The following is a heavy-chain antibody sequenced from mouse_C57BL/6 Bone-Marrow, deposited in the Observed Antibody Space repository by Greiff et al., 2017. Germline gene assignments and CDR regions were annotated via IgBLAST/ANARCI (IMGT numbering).Heavy chain of an antibody. V-gene: IGHV3-6*01. CDR3: ASDSNYGFAY. CDR1: GYSITSGYY. D-gene: IGHD2-5*01. CDR2: ISYDGSN. Sequence: EVKLVESGPGLVKPSQSLSLTCSVTGYSITSGYYWNWIRQFPGNKLEWMGYISYDGSNNYNPSLKNRISITRDPSKNQFFLMLNSVSTEDTATYYCASDSNYGFAYWGQGTLVTVSA. J-gene: IGHJ3*01.